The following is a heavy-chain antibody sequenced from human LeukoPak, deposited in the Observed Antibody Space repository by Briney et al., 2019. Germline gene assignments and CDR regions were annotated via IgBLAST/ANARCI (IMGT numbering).Heavy chain of an antibody. J-gene: IGHJ4*02. V-gene: IGHV4-59*11. CDR3: ARDGRYTYGSNLLDC. Sequence: PSETLSLTCTVSGGSISSHYWNWIRQPPGKGLEWIGYIYHSGSTNYSPSLKRRVTMSVDTSKSQFSLNLDSVTAADTAVYFCARDGRYTYGSNLLDCWGQGTLVTVSS. CDR2: IYHSGST. CDR1: GGSISSHY. D-gene: IGHD3-9*01.